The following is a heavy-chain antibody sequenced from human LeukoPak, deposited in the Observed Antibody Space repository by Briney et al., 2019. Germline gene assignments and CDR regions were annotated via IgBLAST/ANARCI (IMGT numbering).Heavy chain of an antibody. J-gene: IGHJ4*02. Sequence: ASVKVSCKASGYTFISYGISWMRQAPGQGLEWMGWISAYNGNTNNAQKFQGRVTVTTDTSTSTAYMELRSLRSDDTAVYYCARDVRSGYYDDWGQGTLVTVSS. CDR2: ISAYNGNT. V-gene: IGHV1-18*01. CDR3: ARDVRSGYYDD. CDR1: GYTFISYG. D-gene: IGHD3-22*01.